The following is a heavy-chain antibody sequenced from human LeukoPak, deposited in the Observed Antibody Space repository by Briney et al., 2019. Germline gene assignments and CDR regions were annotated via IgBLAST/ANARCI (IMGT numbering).Heavy chain of an antibody. J-gene: IGHJ4*02. CDR3: ARVRSAAGLDY. CDR1: GFTFSSYS. CDR2: ISSNGGST. V-gene: IGHV3-64*01. Sequence: GGSLRLSCAASGFTFSSYSVHWVRQAPGKGLEYVSAISSNGGSTYYANSVKGRFTISRDNSKNTLYLQMGSLRAEDMAVYYCARVRSAAGLDYWGQGTLVTVSS. D-gene: IGHD6-13*01.